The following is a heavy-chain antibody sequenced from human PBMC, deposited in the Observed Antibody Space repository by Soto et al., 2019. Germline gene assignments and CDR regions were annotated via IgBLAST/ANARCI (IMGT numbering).Heavy chain of an antibody. CDR3: AKDGYSSGWYGSPYYYYGMDV. D-gene: IGHD6-19*01. V-gene: IGHV3-30*18. J-gene: IGHJ6*02. CDR1: GFTFSSYG. Sequence: GGSLRLSCAAPGFTFSSYGMHWVRQAPGKGLEWVAVISYDGSNKYYADSVKGRFTISRDNSKNTLYLQMNSLRAEDTAVYYCAKDGYSSGWYGSPYYYYGMDVWGQGTTVTVSS. CDR2: ISYDGSNK.